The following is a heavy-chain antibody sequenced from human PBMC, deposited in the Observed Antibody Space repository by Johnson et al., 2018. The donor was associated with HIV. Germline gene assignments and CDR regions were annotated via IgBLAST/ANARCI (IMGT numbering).Heavy chain of an antibody. Sequence: VQLVESGGGVVRPGGALRLACVASGFTVSSNYITWVRQAPGKGLEWVSVISSGGDTYYSAPVKGRFTISGDDSKDTLYLQMNSLKTEDTAFYYCTTAGSDVVVVMDTRGGFDIWGKGTLVTVSS. V-gene: IGHV3-66*01. CDR2: ISSGGDT. J-gene: IGHJ3*02. CDR1: GFTVSSNY. CDR3: TTAGSDVVVVMDTRGGFDI. D-gene: IGHD2-21*01.